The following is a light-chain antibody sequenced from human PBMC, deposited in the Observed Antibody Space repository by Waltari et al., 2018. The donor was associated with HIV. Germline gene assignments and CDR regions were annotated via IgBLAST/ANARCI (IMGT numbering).Light chain of an antibody. J-gene: IGLJ2*01. V-gene: IGLV2-8*01. Sequence: SALTQPPYAAGSPGHSVASSCTEIISDVGGYTYCYWYQHPPGKVPKRLIYEHNSRPSGVPDRFSGAKSGNTASLTVSWLQADDEADYYCSSYAGTNRLFGGGTKLTVL. CDR2: EHN. CDR3: SSYAGTNRL. CDR1: ISDVGGYTY.